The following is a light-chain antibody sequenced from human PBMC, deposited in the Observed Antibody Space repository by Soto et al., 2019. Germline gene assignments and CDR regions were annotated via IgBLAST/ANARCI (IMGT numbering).Light chain of an antibody. CDR2: EVS. Sequence: QSALTQPASVSGSPGQSITISCTGTSSDVGGYNYVSWYQKHPGKAPKVMIYEVSNRPSGVSNRFSGSKSGNTASLTISGLQAEDEADYYCSSYTSSSTLEVFGGGTKLTGL. CDR3: SSYTSSSTLEV. V-gene: IGLV2-14*01. CDR1: SSDVGGYNY. J-gene: IGLJ3*02.